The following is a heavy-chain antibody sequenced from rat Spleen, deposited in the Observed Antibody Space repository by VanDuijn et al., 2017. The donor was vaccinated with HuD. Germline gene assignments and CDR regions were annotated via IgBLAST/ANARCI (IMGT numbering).Heavy chain of an antibody. J-gene: IGHJ3*01. CDR1: GYSITSNY. Sequence: EVQLQESGPGLVKPSQSLSLTCSVTGYSITSNYWGWIRKFPGNKMEWMGYINSAGSTNYNPSLKSRISITRDTSKNQFFLQVNSVTTEDTATYYCARGGGPFAYWGQGTLVTVSS. CDR3: ARGGGPFAY. V-gene: IGHV3-3*01. D-gene: IGHD1-11*01. CDR2: INSAGST.